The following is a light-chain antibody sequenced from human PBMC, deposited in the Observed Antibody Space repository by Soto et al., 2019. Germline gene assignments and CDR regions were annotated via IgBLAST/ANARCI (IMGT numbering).Light chain of an antibody. CDR1: SSDVGGYNY. CDR2: DVS. J-gene: IGLJ1*01. V-gene: IGLV2-14*01. Sequence: QSALTQPASVSGSPGQSITISCTGTSSDVGGYNYVSCYQQHPGKAPKLMIYDVSNRPSGVSNRFSGSKSGNTASLTISGLQAEDEADYYCSSYTSSSTRVFGTGTKLTVL. CDR3: SSYTSSSTRV.